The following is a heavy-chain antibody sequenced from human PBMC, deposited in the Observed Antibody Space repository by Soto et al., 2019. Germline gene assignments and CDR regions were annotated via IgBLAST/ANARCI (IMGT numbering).Heavy chain of an antibody. J-gene: IGHJ6*02. CDR2: ISGSDGST. V-gene: IGHV3-23*01. D-gene: IGHD3-10*01. CDR3: AKGERGKLYYHGLDV. CDR1: GFTVSRNA. Sequence: EVQLLESRGDLVQPGGSLRLSCAASGFTVSRNAMSWVRQTPGKSLKWVSTISGSDGSTYYADSLKGRFTISRDNSKNTLYLQMNSLKVDDTAIYYCAKGERGKLYYHGLDVWGQGTTVTVSS.